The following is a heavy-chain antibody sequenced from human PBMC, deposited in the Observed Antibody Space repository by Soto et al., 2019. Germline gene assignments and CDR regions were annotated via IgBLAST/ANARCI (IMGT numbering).Heavy chain of an antibody. CDR3: ARGKGMEENYYYYGMDV. J-gene: IGHJ6*02. CDR1: GYTFSTYV. CDR2: INGGNGHT. V-gene: IGHV1-3*01. D-gene: IGHD1-1*01. Sequence: ASVKVSCKASGYTFSTYVLHWVRQAPGQGLEWMGWINGGNGHTRYSQKFKDRVTISSDTPASTAYMELSGLRSEDTAVYYCARGKGMEENYYYYGMDVWGQGTTVTVSS.